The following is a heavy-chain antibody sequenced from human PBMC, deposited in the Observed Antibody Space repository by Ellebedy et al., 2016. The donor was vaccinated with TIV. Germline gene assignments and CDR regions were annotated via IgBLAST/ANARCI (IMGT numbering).Heavy chain of an antibody. CDR3: AGVFYGGGNSPFGY. J-gene: IGHJ4*02. V-gene: IGHV3-23*01. Sequence: PGGSLRLSCVASELTFSNHAMNWVRRAPGKGIEWVSSISGSVTNTYYADSVTCRFPISRDNSKTTLFLQMTSLRAEDAAVYYCAGVFYGGGNSPFGYWGQGSLVTVSS. CDR1: ELTFSNHA. D-gene: IGHD4-23*01. CDR2: ISGSVTNT.